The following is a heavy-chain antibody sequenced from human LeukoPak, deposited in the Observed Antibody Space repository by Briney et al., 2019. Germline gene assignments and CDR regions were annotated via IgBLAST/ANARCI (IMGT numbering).Heavy chain of an antibody. CDR2: INTSGST. CDR1: GGSISSYY. CDR3: ARGPYYDILTGYYPTPPWFDP. Sequence: SETLSLTCTVSGGSISSYYWSWIRRPAGKGLEWIGRINTSGSTNYNPSLKSRVTISVDTSKNQFSLKLSSVTAADTAVYYCARGPYYDILTGYYPTPPWFDPWGQGTLVTVSS. V-gene: IGHV4-4*07. D-gene: IGHD3-9*01. J-gene: IGHJ5*02.